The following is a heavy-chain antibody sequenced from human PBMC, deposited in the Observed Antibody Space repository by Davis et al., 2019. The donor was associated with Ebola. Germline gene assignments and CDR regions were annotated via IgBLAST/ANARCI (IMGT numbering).Heavy chain of an antibody. J-gene: IGHJ4*02. V-gene: IGHV4-39*01. D-gene: IGHD2-21*02. Sequence: SETLSLTCTVSGGSIDSDNYYWGWIRQPPGKGLEWIGTISYSGSPRYNPSLKSRVTMSVDTSKNQFSLKLSSVTAADTAVYYCARHKYCGADCYSGYLDFWGQGTLVTVSS. CDR1: GGSIDSDNYY. CDR3: ARHKYCGADCYSGYLDF. CDR2: ISYSGSP.